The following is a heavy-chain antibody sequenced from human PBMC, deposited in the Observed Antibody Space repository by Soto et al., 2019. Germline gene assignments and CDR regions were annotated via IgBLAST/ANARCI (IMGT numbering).Heavy chain of an antibody. Sequence: QVQLVESGGGLSELGGPLSLSCAAPGLIFPDNSMTGIPQAPGRGLEWVSYISNGDETTQYADSVKGRFTVSRDNAKKVLFLQMSSLRVDDTAVYYCARDPKRRDGYNFDSWGRGALVTVSS. CDR1: GLIFPDNS. D-gene: IGHD5-12*01. V-gene: IGHV3-11*01. CDR3: ARDPKRRDGYNFDS. J-gene: IGHJ4*02. CDR2: ISNGDETT.